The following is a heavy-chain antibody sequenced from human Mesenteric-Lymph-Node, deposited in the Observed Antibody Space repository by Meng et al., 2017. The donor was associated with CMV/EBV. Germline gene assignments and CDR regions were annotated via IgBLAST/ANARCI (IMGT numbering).Heavy chain of an antibody. Sequence: ETLSLTCAVYGGSFSGYYWSWIRQPPGRGLECVSTIFSGGTTYYADSVKGRFTISRDSSKNTVYLQMNSLRAEDTAVYYCAREGYSGSGTYRQLWVYFDSWGQGTLVTVSS. J-gene: IGHJ4*02. CDR2: IFSGGTT. CDR3: AREGYSGSGTYRQLWVYFDS. D-gene: IGHD3-10*01. V-gene: IGHV3-53*01. CDR1: GGSFSGYY.